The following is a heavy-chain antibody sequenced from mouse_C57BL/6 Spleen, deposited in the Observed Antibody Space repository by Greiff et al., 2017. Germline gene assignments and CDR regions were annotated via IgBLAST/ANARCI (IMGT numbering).Heavy chain of an antibody. CDR2: IYPGSGST. D-gene: IGHD1-1*01. V-gene: IGHV1-55*01. Sequence: QVQLQQPGAELVKPGASVKISCKASGYTFTSYWITWVKQRPGQGLEWIGDIYPGSGSTNYNEKFKSKATLTVDTSSSTAYMQLSSLTSEDSAVYYCARGPFNYYGSSPWYFDVWGTGTTVTVSS. CDR3: ARGPFNYYGSSPWYFDV. J-gene: IGHJ1*03. CDR1: GYTFTSYW.